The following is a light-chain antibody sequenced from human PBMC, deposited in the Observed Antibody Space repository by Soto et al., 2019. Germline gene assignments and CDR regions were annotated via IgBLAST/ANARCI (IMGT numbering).Light chain of an antibody. CDR1: QRVSRSN. CDR3: QQYGRSWT. CDR2: GAS. V-gene: IGKV3-20*01. Sequence: IVLTQSPGTLSLSPGERATLSCKSSQRVSRSNIGWYQQKPGQAPSLLIYGASKRTTGVPDRFSGSGSDTEFTLIISRLGPEDFAVYHCQQYGRSWTFGQGTKVDIK. J-gene: IGKJ1*01.